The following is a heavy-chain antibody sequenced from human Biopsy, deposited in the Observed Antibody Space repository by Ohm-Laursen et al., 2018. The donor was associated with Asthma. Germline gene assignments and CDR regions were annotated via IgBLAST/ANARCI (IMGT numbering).Heavy chain of an antibody. Sequence: PSQTLSLTCTVYGGYLTGHYWNWIRQPPGKGLEWIGEIDQSGYTNYNPSLKSRVTISADTSKNQFHLNLSSVTAADTAVYYCARAAITGIRGWFDPWGQGTQVNVSA. J-gene: IGHJ5*02. CDR1: GGYLTGHY. CDR3: ARAAITGIRGWFDP. CDR2: IDQSGYT. D-gene: IGHD1-20*01. V-gene: IGHV4-34*01.